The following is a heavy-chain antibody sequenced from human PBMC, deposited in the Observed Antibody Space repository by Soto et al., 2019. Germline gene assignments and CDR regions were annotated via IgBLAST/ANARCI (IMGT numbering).Heavy chain of an antibody. CDR1: GGSFSGYY. CDR2: IYSGGST. J-gene: IGHJ4*02. Sequence: ETLSLTCAVYGGSFSGYYWSWVRQPPGKGLEWVSVIYSGGSTYYADSVKGRFTISRDNSKNTLYLQMNSLRAEDTAVYYCARESGSSWPYYFDYWGQGTLVTVSS. CDR3: ARESGSSWPYYFDY. V-gene: IGHV3-53*01. D-gene: IGHD6-13*01.